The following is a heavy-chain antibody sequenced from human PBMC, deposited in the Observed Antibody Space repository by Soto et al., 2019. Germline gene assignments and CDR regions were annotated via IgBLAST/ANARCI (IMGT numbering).Heavy chain of an antibody. J-gene: IGHJ4*02. V-gene: IGHV2-5*02. CDR2: LYWDDDK. CDR3: LHTGGGDPTLDF. CDR1: GFSLSTRGVG. Sequence: QITLKESGPTLVKPTQTLTLTCTFSGFSLSTRGVGVGWIRQPPGKALEWIAILYWDDDKRYSPSLKSRLTIRKETSKNQWLLTITKTGPVDTAPYYWLHTGGGDPTLDFWAQGTLVTVAS. D-gene: IGHD3-16*02.